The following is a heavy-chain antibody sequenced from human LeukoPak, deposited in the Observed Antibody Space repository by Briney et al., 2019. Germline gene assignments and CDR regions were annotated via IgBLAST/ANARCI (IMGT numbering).Heavy chain of an antibody. Sequence: GGSLRLSCAASGFTFSSYSMYWVRQAPGKGLEWVSSISSSSGYIYYADSVKGRFTISRDNAKNTLYLQMNSLRAEDTAVYYCARISYSGSWNNWFDPWGQGTLVTVSS. CDR2: ISSSSGYI. V-gene: IGHV3-21*01. D-gene: IGHD1-26*01. J-gene: IGHJ5*02. CDR1: GFTFSSYS. CDR3: ARISYSGSWNNWFDP.